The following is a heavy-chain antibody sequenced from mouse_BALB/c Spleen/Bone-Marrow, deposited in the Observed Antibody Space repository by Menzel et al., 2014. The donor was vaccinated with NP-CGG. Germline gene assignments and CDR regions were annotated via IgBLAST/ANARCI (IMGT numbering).Heavy chain of an antibody. J-gene: IGHJ3*01. D-gene: IGHD2-4*01. CDR3: ARHNYDETWFAY. Sequence: RVESGGGLVQPGGSLKLSCATSGFTFSDYYMYWVRQTPEKRLEWVAYISNGGGSTYHPDTVKGRFTISRDNAKNTLYLQMSRLKSEDTAMYYCARHNYDETWFAYWGQGTLVTVSA. V-gene: IGHV5-12*02. CDR2: ISNGGGST. CDR1: GFTFSDYY.